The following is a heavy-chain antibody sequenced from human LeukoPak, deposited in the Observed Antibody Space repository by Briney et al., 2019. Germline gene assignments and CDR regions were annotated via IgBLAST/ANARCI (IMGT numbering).Heavy chain of an antibody. CDR3: ARGPYAYTSSATLGSYNWFDP. V-gene: IGHV5-51*01. J-gene: IGHJ5*02. CDR2: IYPGDSHT. Sequence: GEYLKIYCKGSGYSLPNYWIGWVRQMPGKGLEWMGIIYPGDSHTRYSPSFQDQVTISVDKSISTAYLQWSSLKASDTAMYYCARGPYAYTSSATLGSYNWFDPWGQGSLVTVSS. CDR1: GYSLPNYW. D-gene: IGHD2-2*02.